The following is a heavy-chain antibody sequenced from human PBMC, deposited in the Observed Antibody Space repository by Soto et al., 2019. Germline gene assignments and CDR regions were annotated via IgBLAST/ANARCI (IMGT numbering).Heavy chain of an antibody. CDR3: AKNQERELPRVIDF. V-gene: IGHV3-23*01. J-gene: IGHJ4*02. CDR1: GLTFSNDA. CDR2: MSGSSSTT. Sequence: EVRLLESGGGLVKPGGSLRLSCATSGLTFSNDAMSWVRQAPGGGLEWVSSMSGSSSTTYYADSVRGRFTISRNRSKNTLYLQMSSLRAEDTALYFCAKNQERELPRVIDFWGQGTLVPVSS. D-gene: IGHD1-7*01.